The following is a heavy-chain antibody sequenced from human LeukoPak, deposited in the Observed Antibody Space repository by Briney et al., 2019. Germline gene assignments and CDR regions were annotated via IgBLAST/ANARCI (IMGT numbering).Heavy chain of an antibody. J-gene: IGHJ3*02. V-gene: IGHV4-59*08. Sequence: SETLSLTCTVSGGSISSYYWSWIRQPPGKGLEWIGYIYYSGSTNYNPSLKSRVTISVDTSKNQFSLKLSSVTAADTAVYYCAREDVLDAFDIWGQGTMVTVSS. D-gene: IGHD2-15*01. CDR1: GGSISSYY. CDR3: AREDVLDAFDI. CDR2: IYYSGST.